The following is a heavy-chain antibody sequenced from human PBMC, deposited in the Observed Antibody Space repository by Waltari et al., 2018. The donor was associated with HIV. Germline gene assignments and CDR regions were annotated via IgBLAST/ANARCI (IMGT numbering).Heavy chain of an antibody. V-gene: IGHV5-51*03. CDR3: ARLFYYDTTGYINNAFDI. CDR1: GYTFSHYW. CDR2: IYPFDSDT. D-gene: IGHD3-22*01. Sequence: EVQLVQSGAEVRKSAESLKISCKASGYTFSHYWSAWVRQMSGEGLEWMGIIYPFDSDTRYNPSFEGQITISADKSLATAYLEWSNLNASDAAIYYCARLFYYDTTGYINNAFDIWGQGTVVTVS. J-gene: IGHJ3*02.